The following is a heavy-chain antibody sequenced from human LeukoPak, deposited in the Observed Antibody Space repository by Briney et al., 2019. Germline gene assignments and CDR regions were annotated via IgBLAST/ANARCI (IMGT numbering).Heavy chain of an antibody. D-gene: IGHD6-19*01. V-gene: IGHV1-69*04. J-gene: IGHJ4*02. CDR1: GGTFSSYA. CDR2: IIPILGIA. Sequence: ASVKVSCKASGGTFSSYAISWVRQAPGQGLEWMGRIIPILGIANYAQKFQGRVTITADKSTSTAYMELSSLRSEDTAVYYCARDDSVAEAFAYWGQGTLVTVSS. CDR3: ARDDSVAEAFAY.